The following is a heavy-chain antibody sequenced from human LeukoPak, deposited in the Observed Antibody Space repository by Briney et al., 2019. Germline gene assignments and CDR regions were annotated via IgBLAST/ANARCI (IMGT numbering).Heavy chain of an antibody. CDR2: IKEDGSEK. V-gene: IGHV3-7*04. D-gene: IGHD6-19*01. CDR1: GFTFSSYW. Sequence: PGGTLRLSCAASGFTFSSYWMSWVRQAPGKGQEWVASIKEDGSEKYYVDSVKGRLTISRDTAKSSLYLQMNSLRAEDTAVYYCARLRAGDYFDYWGQGTLVTVSS. J-gene: IGHJ4*02. CDR3: ARLRAGDYFDY.